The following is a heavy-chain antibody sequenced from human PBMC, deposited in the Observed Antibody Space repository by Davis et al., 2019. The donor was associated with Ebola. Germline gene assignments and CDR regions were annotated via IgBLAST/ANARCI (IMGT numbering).Heavy chain of an antibody. D-gene: IGHD4-17*01. CDR1: GFTFSSYA. CDR3: AKLATTNPGDY. Sequence: GESLKISCAASGFTFSSYAMSWVRQAPGKGLEWVSGISTGGGVTIYADSVKGRFTISRDNAKNSLHLQMNSLRAEDTAVYYCAKLATTNPGDYWGQGTLVTVSS. J-gene: IGHJ4*02. CDR2: ISTGGGVT. V-gene: IGHV3-23*01.